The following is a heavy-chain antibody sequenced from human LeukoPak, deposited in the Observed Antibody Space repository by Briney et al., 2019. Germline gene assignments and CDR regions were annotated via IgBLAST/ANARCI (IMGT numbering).Heavy chain of an antibody. V-gene: IGHV3-7*01. CDR2: IKEDGSEI. J-gene: IGHJ4*02. CDR1: GFTFTTYW. Sequence: GGSLRLSCAASGFTFTTYWMSWVRQAPEKGLEWVANIKEDGSEIHYVDSVKGRFTISRDNAKNSLYLQMNSLRAEDTAVYYCARDNNRRWPLDYWGQGTLVTVSS. D-gene: IGHD1-14*01. CDR3: ARDNNRRWPLDY.